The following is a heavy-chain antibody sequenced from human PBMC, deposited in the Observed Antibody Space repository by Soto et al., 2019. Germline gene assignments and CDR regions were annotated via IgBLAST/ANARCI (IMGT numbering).Heavy chain of an antibody. CDR1: AYSISSSYY. Sequence: SETLSLTCAVSAYSISSSYYWGWIRQPPGKGLEWIGSIYHSGSTYYNPSLKSRVTVSVDTSNNQFSLKLSSVTAADTAVYYCVRDHSSGYHLYFDYWGQGTLVTVSS. J-gene: IGHJ4*02. D-gene: IGHD3-22*01. CDR2: IYHSGST. CDR3: VRDHSSGYHLYFDY. V-gene: IGHV4-38-2*02.